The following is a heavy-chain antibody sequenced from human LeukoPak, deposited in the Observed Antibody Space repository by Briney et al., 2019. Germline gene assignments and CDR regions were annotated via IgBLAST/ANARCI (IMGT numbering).Heavy chain of an antibody. D-gene: IGHD3-16*01. J-gene: IGHJ4*02. CDR3: ARGSSSFLGYFDY. CDR1: GYTFTFYD. Sequence: ASVKVSCKTSGYTFTFYDLHWMRQAPGQGLEWMGWINPNSGGTNYAQKFQGRVTMTRDTSISTAYMDLSRLRSDDTAVYYCARGSSSFLGYFDYWAQGTLVTVSS. CDR2: INPNSGGT. V-gene: IGHV1-2*02.